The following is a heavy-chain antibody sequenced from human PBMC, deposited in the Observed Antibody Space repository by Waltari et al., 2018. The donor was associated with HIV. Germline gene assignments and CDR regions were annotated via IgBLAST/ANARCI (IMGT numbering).Heavy chain of an antibody. D-gene: IGHD3-22*01. V-gene: IGHV1-69*12. J-gene: IGHJ1*01. CDR2: FIPIFNTA. CDR1: GGTFSSYT. Sequence: QVELVQSGADVKKPGSSVRASWMAAGGTFSSYTFSWARQAPGQGLEWIGGFIPIFNTANYAEKFRNRVTITADESTRTVYLELSGLRPEDSAVYFCASDGGGYYDNGAYYGYFQYWGQGTLVIVSS. CDR3: ASDGGGYYDNGAYYGYFQY.